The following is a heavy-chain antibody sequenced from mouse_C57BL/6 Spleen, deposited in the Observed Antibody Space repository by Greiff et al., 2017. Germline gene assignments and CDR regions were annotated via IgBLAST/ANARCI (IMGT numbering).Heavy chain of an antibody. J-gene: IGHJ3*01. CDR1: GYAFTSYW. CDR2: IYPGAGDT. V-gene: IGHV1-82*01. Sequence: QVQLKQSGPELVKPGASVKISCKASGYAFTSYWMNWVKQRPGKGLEWIGRIYPGAGDTNYNGKFKGKDTLTADKSSSTAYMQLSSLTSEDSAVDFCARGGSNYVDGLAYWGKGTLVTVSA. CDR3: ARGGSNYVDGLAY. D-gene: IGHD2-5*01.